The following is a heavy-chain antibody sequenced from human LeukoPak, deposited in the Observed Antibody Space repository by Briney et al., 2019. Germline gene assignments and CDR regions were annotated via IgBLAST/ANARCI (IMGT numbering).Heavy chain of an antibody. Sequence: ASVKVSCKASGYTFTSYYMHWGRQAPGHGLEWLGIIIPSGGSTSYAQKFQGRVTITRDTSTSTVYMELSSLRTEDTAVYYCASDGNIEWGPNRFDYWGQGTLVTVSS. CDR2: IIPSGGST. J-gene: IGHJ4*02. D-gene: IGHD4-23*01. V-gene: IGHV1-46*01. CDR3: ASDGNIEWGPNRFDY. CDR1: GYTFTSYY.